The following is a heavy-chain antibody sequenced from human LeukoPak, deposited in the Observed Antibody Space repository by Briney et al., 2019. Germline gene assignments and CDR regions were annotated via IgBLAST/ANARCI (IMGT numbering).Heavy chain of an antibody. V-gene: IGHV4-39*07. Sequence: SETLSLTCTVSGGSVTYTNYYWGWIRQPPGKGLQWIGVIYYNGKTYYNPSLKSRVTISVDTSKNQFSLKLSSVTAADTAVYYCARVPGRYYDSSGYYSNDAFDIWGQGTMVTVSS. CDR2: IYYNGKT. J-gene: IGHJ3*02. D-gene: IGHD3-22*01. CDR1: GGSVTYTNYY. CDR3: ARVPGRYYDSSGYYSNDAFDI.